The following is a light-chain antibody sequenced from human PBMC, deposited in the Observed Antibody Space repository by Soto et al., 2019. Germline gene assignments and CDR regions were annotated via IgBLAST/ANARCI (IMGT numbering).Light chain of an antibody. CDR2: YDS. CDR1: NIGSKS. Sequence: SYELTKPPSVSVAPGKTARITCGGNNIGSKSVHWYQQKPGQAPVLVIYYDSDRPSGIPERFSGSNSGNTATLTISRVEAGDEADYYCQVWDGGVVFGGGTKLTVL. V-gene: IGLV3-21*04. CDR3: QVWDGGVV. J-gene: IGLJ2*01.